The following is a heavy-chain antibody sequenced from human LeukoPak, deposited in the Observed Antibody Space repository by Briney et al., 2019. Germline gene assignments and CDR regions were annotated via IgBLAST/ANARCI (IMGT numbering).Heavy chain of an antibody. CDR3: ARLVWDTTMADGDIDS. CDR2: ISSASTYI. D-gene: IGHD5-18*01. CDR1: GFTFSSYS. V-gene: IGHV3-21*01. J-gene: IGHJ4*02. Sequence: PGGSLRLSCAASGFTFSSYSMNWVRQAPGKGLEWVSSISSASTYIYYADSVKGRFTISRDNAKNSLYLQMNILRAEDTAMYYCARLVWDTTMADGDIDSWGQGTLLIVSS.